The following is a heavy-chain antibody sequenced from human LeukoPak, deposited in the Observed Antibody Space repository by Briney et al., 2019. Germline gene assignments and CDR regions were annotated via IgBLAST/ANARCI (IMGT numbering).Heavy chain of an antibody. V-gene: IGHV1-2*02. Sequence: ASVKVSCKASGYTFTSYGISWVRQAPGQGLEWMGWINPHSDGPTYAQKFQGRVTMTRDTSISTAYMELSRLRSDDTAVYYCARGDSSSSPFDYWGQGTLVTVSS. CDR2: INPHSDGP. J-gene: IGHJ4*02. D-gene: IGHD6-6*01. CDR3: ARGDSSSSPFDY. CDR1: GYTFTSYG.